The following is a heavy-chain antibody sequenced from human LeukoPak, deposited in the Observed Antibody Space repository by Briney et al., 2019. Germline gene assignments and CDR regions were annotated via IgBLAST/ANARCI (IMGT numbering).Heavy chain of an antibody. CDR1: GYTLTELS. Sequence: ASVKVSCKVSGYTLTELSMHWVRQAPGKGLEWMGGFDPEDGETIYAQKFQGRVTMTEDTSTDTAHMELSSLRSEDTAVYYCATDSSSGWLPAFDYWGQGTLVTVSS. J-gene: IGHJ4*02. CDR3: ATDSSSGWLPAFDY. CDR2: FDPEDGET. V-gene: IGHV1-24*01. D-gene: IGHD6-19*01.